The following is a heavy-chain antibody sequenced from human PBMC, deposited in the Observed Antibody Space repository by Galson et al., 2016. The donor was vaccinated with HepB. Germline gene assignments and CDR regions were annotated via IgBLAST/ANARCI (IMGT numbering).Heavy chain of an antibody. CDR3: ASGRPKYTGRDNWFDP. Sequence: SETLSLTCTVSGGSVSSGSYYWSWIRQPPGKGLEWIGYIYYSGSTNYNPSLKSRVTISVDTSKNQFSLKVNSVTAADTAVYYCASGRPKYTGRDNWFDPWGQGTLVTVSS. CDR2: IYYSGST. J-gene: IGHJ5*02. CDR1: GGSVSSGSYY. V-gene: IGHV4-61*01. D-gene: IGHD1-26*01.